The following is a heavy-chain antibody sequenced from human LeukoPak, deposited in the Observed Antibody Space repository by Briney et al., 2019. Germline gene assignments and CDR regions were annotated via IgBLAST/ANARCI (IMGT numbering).Heavy chain of an antibody. CDR2: IYYSGST. V-gene: IGHV4-39*01. D-gene: IGHD3-22*01. J-gene: IGHJ4*02. CDR3: AKTYYYDPFDF. Sequence: PSETLSLTSTSSVASIGNSGNSWAGIAHPPGKGLKWMGNIYYSGSTYYNPSLKSRVTISVDTSKNQFSLKLSSVTAADTAVYYCAKTYYYDPFDFWGQGSLVTVSS. CDR1: VASIGNSGNS.